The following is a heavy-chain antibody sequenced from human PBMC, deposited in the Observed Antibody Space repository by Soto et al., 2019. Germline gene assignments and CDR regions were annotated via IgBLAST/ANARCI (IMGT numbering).Heavy chain of an antibody. V-gene: IGHV2-70*04. D-gene: IGHD2-2*02. CDR3: ARSRIKGCSSTSCYSPHYGMDV. J-gene: IGHJ6*02. CDR1: GFSLSTSGMR. Sequence: SGPTLVNPTQTLTLTCTFSGFSLSTSGMRVSWIRQPPGKALEWLARIDWDDDKFYSTSLKTRVTISKDTSKNQVVLTMTNMDPVDTATYYCARSRIKGCSSTSCYSPHYGMDVWGQGTTVTVSS. CDR2: IDWDDDK.